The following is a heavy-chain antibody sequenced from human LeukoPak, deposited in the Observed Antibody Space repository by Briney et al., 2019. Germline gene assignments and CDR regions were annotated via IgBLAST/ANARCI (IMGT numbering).Heavy chain of an antibody. CDR3: ARDGYRVTGYYYYMDV. J-gene: IGHJ6*03. CDR1: GGSFSGYY. D-gene: IGHD5-12*01. CDR2: INHSGST. Sequence: PSETLSLTCAVYGGSFSGYYWSWIRQPPGKGLEWIGEINHSGSTNYNPSLKSRVTISVDTSKNQFSLRLSSVTAADTAVYYCARDGYRVTGYYYYMDVWGKGTTVTVSS. V-gene: IGHV4-34*01.